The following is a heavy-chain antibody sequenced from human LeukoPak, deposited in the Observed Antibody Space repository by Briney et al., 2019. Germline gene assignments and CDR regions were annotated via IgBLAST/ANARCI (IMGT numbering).Heavy chain of an antibody. J-gene: IGHJ6*01. CDR1: GGSISSGDYY. CDR3: ARGARYYYDSSGYYQKRPIPYQYYSGMDV. V-gene: IGHV4-30-4*01. D-gene: IGHD3-22*01. CDR2: IYYSGST. Sequence: ASETLALICTVSGGSISSGDYYWSWIRQPPGKGLEWIGYIYYSGSTYYNPSLKSRVTISIDTSKNQFSLKLSSVTAADTAVYYCARGARYYYDSSGYYQKRPIPYQYYSGMDVSGQATTVTVSS.